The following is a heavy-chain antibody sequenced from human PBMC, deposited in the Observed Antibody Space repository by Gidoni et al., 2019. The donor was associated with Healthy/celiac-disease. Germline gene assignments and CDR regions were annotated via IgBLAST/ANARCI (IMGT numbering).Heavy chain of an antibody. CDR1: GFTFSSYS. J-gene: IGHJ6*02. V-gene: IGHV3-48*01. Sequence: EVQLVESGGGLVQPGGSLRLSCAASGFTFSSYSMNWVRQAPGKGLEWVSYISSSSSTIYYADSVKGRFTISRDNAKNSLYLQMNSLRAEDTAVYYCARGGPLQVYYYYGMDVWGQGTTVTVSS. CDR3: ARGGPLQVYYYYGMDV. D-gene: IGHD4-4*01. CDR2: ISSSSSTI.